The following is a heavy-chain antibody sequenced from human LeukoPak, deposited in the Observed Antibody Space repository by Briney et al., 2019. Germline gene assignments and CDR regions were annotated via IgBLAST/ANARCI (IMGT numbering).Heavy chain of an antibody. Sequence: GGSLGLSCAASGFTFSNARMSRVRQAPGKGLEWVGRIKSKTDGGTTDYAAPVKGRFTISRDDSKNTLYLQMNSLKTEDTAVYYCTTQRYFDWSDVDYWGQGTLVTVSS. J-gene: IGHJ4*02. CDR2: IKSKTDGGTT. V-gene: IGHV3-15*01. D-gene: IGHD3-9*01. CDR1: GFTFSNAR. CDR3: TTQRYFDWSDVDY.